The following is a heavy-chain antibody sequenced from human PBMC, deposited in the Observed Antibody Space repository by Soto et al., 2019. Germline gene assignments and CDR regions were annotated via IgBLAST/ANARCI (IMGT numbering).Heavy chain of an antibody. J-gene: IGHJ5*02. CDR1: GYSFTNND. CDR2: MNPGSGDT. V-gene: IGHV1-8*01. CDR3: ARMETFGSLNWFDP. Sequence: ASVKVSCKASGYSFTNNDVSCVRQATGQGLEWMGWMNPGSGDTGYAQKFQGRVTMTRDISIATAYMELSSLRSDDTAIYYCARMETFGSLNWFDPWGQGTLVTVSS. D-gene: IGHD3-16*01.